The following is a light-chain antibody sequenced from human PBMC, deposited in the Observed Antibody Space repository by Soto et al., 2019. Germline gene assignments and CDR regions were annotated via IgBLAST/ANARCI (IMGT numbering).Light chain of an antibody. Sequence: QSVLTQPPSVSAAPGQKVTISCSGSSSNIGSNSVSWYQHFPGTAPKLLIFDNIQRPSGTPDRFSGSESGTSATLGITGLQTGDEADYYCATRDDSLKTGVFGGGTKLTVL. CDR2: DNI. CDR3: ATRDDSLKTGV. CDR1: SSNIGSNS. V-gene: IGLV1-51*01. J-gene: IGLJ3*02.